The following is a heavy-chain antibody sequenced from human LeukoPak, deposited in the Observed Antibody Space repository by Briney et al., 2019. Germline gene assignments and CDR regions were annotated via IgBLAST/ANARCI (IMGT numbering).Heavy chain of an antibody. J-gene: IGHJ4*02. V-gene: IGHV3-66*01. CDR2: IYSGGST. CDR1: GLXVSSNY. Sequence: GGSLRLSCAASGLXVSSNYISWVRQAPGKGLEWVSLIYSGGSTYYSDSVRGRFTISTYDSMNKRFLQMNSRRAEETAVYYCARADVATIPYFDYWGQGTLVSVSS. D-gene: IGHD5-12*01. CDR3: ARADVATIPYFDY.